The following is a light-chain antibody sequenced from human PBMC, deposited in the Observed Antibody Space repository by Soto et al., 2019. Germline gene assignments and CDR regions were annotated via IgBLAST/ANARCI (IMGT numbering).Light chain of an antibody. Sequence: EIVLTQSPGNLSLSPGERATLSCRASQSVTGSFLAWYQQKPGQAPRLLIYGASSRATGIPDRFSGSGSGTDFTLNISRLEPEDIAVYYCQQYGSSPLTFGGGAKVEIK. CDR3: QQYGSSPLT. CDR2: GAS. CDR1: QSVTGSF. V-gene: IGKV3-20*01. J-gene: IGKJ4*01.